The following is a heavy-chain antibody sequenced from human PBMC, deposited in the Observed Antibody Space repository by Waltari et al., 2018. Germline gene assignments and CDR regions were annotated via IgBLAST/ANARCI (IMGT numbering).Heavy chain of an antibody. CDR2: IADDGSIK. D-gene: IGHD3-10*01. CDR3: AKELGTSGSRYKSYFDY. J-gene: IGHJ4*02. V-gene: IGHV3-30*18. Sequence: QVQLVESGGGVVHPGGSLTLSCAASGFTLRNHGMHWVRQAPDKGLEWLTGIADDGSIKHYADSVKGRFTVSRDNSENTLYLQLTSLRAEDTAVYYCAKELGTSGSRYKSYFDYWGQGTLVTVSS. CDR1: GFTLRNHG.